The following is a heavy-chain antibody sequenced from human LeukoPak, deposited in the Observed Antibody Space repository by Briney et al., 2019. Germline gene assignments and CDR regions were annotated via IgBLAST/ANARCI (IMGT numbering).Heavy chain of an antibody. CDR3: ARLYSSPPPVGSYYYYYMDV. V-gene: IGHV1-69*13. CDR1: GGTFSSCA. Sequence: ASVKVSCKASGGTFSSCAISWVRQAPGQGLEWMGGIIPIFGTANYAQKFQGRVTITADESTSTAYMELSSLRSEDTAVYYCARLYSSPPPVGSYYYYYMDVWGKGTTVTVSS. CDR2: IIPIFGTA. J-gene: IGHJ6*03. D-gene: IGHD6-13*01.